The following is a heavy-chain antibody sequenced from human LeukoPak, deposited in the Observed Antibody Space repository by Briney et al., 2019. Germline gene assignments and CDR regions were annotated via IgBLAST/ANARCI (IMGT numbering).Heavy chain of an antibody. J-gene: IGHJ6*04. V-gene: IGHV3-33*01. Sequence: GRSLRLSCAASGFNFSSYGMHWVRQAPGKGLEWVAVIWYDGHNKNYVDSVKGRFTISRDNSKNTVYLQMNSLRVDDTAVYYCARVGGCTSTSYYRPYYYAMDVWGKGTTVTVSS. D-gene: IGHD2-2*01. CDR3: ARVGGCTSTSYYRPYYYAMDV. CDR1: GFNFSSYG. CDR2: IWYDGHNK.